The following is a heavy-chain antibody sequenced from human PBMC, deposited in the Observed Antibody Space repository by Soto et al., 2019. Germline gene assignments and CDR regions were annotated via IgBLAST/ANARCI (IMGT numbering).Heavy chain of an antibody. Sequence: QVHLVQSGAEVKKPGASVKVSCKASGYSFIDYDINWVRQSTGQGLEWMGWMTPNSGNTGYAQKFQGRVTLTRDTSIGAAYMELSSLKSEDTAVYYCARNPYGSGLFDPWGQGTLVTVSS. D-gene: IGHD6-19*01. J-gene: IGHJ5*02. CDR1: GYSFIDYD. V-gene: IGHV1-8*01. CDR3: ARNPYGSGLFDP. CDR2: MTPNSGNT.